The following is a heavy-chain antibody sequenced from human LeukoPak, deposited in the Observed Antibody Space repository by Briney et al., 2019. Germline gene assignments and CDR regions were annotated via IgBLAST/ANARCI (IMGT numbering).Heavy chain of an antibody. CDR1: GFTFSSYA. D-gene: IGHD3-22*01. J-gene: IGHJ3*02. V-gene: IGHV3-23*01. CDR3: AKDPHYYDSSGYFEDAFDI. CDR2: ISGSGGST. Sequence: GGSLRLSCAASGFTFSSYAMRWVRQAPGKGLEWVSAISGSGGSTYYADSVKGRFTISRDNSKHTLYLQMNSLRAEDTAVYYCAKDPHYYDSSGYFEDAFDIWGQGTMVTVSS.